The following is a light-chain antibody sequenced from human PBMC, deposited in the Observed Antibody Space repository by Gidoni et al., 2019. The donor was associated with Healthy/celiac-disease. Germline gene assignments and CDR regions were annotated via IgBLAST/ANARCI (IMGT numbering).Light chain of an antibody. CDR3: QQRSNWPPVWT. J-gene: IGKJ1*01. V-gene: IGKV3-11*01. CDR2: DAS. Sequence: EIVLIQSPATLSLSPGERATLSCRASQMVSSYLAWYQQKPGQAPRPLIYDASNRATGIPARFSGSGSGTDFTLTISSLEPEDFAVYYCQQRSNWPPVWTFGQGTKVEIK. CDR1: QMVSSY.